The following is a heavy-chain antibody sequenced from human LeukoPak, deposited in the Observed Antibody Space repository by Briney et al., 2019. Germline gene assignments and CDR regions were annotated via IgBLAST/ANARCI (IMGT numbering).Heavy chain of an antibody. J-gene: IGHJ4*02. Sequence: GASVKVSCKASGGTFSSYAISWVRQSPGQGLEWMGGIIPIFGTANYAQKFQGRVTITADKSTSTAYMELSSLRSEDTAVYYCARVGPDLYCGGDCYVFDYWGQGTLVTVSS. D-gene: IGHD2-21*02. CDR1: GGTFSSYA. CDR3: ARVGPDLYCGGDCYVFDY. CDR2: IIPIFGTA. V-gene: IGHV1-69*06.